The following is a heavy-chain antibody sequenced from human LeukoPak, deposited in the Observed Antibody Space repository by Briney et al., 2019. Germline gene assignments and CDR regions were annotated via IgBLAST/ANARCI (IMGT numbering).Heavy chain of an antibody. V-gene: IGHV3-30*18. Sequence: GGSLRLSCAASGFSFISYGMHWVRQAPGKGREWVGVISDDGRRKDYADSVKGRFTISRDNSKNTLYLQMNSLRAEDTAVYYCAKRPSDYGDYVSYFDYWGQGTLVTVSS. J-gene: IGHJ4*02. CDR2: ISDDGRRK. CDR3: AKRPSDYGDYVSYFDY. D-gene: IGHD4-17*01. CDR1: GFSFISYG.